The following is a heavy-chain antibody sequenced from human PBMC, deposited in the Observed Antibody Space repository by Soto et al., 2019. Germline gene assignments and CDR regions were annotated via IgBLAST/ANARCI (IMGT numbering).Heavy chain of an antibody. CDR2: ISGHSAVP. Sequence: EGQLLQSGGDLVQPGGSLTLSCAGSGLTLRSYAMTWIRQTPEKGLEWVSTISGHSAVPSYAVSVNGRFTVSRDNSKNTLYLQMNSLKPDDTAIYYCAKGGPFTGGFDPWGQGTRVTVSA. CDR3: AKGGPFTGGFDP. CDR1: GLTLRSYA. D-gene: IGHD3-16*01. V-gene: IGHV3-23*01. J-gene: IGHJ5*02.